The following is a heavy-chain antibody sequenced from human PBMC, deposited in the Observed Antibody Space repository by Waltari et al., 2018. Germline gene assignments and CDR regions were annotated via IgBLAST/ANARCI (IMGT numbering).Heavy chain of an antibody. J-gene: IGHJ4*02. Sequence: EVQLVESGGGLVQPGRSLRLSCAASGFTFDDYAMHWVAGISWIIGTLVYADSLKCRFTISRDNSKNSLYLQMNSLRVEDTSLYYCAKVTAFGSGSYDFWGQGTLVTVSS. CDR2: ISWIIGTL. CDR3: AKVTAFGSGSYDF. V-gene: IGHV3-9*01. CDR1: GFTFDDYA. D-gene: IGHD3-10*01.